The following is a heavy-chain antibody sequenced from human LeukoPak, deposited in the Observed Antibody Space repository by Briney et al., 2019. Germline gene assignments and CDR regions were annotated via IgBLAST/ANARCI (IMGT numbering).Heavy chain of an antibody. CDR1: GGSISSYY. J-gene: IGHJ4*02. Sequence: SETLSLTCTVSGGSISSYYWSWIRQPPGKGLEWIGYIYYSGSTNYNPSLKSRVTISVDTSKNQFSLKLSSVTAADTAVYYCARRNYDSSGYYYWGQGTLVTVSS. D-gene: IGHD3-22*01. CDR3: ARRNYDSSGYYY. V-gene: IGHV4-59*08. CDR2: IYYSGST.